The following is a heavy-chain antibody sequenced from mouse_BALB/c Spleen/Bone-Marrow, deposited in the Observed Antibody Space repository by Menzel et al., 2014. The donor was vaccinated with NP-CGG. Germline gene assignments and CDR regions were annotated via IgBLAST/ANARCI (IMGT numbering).Heavy chain of an antibody. J-gene: IGHJ4*01. CDR1: GFSLTGYG. CDR3: ARDSFLITRALDY. V-gene: IGHV2-6-7*01. CDR2: IWGDGST. Sequence: QVQLKESGPGLVAPSQSLSITCTVSGFSLTGYGVSWVRQPPGKGLEWLGMIWGDGSTDYNSALKSRLSITKDNSKSQVFLKMSSLQTDDTARYYCARDSFLITRALDYWGQGTSVTVPS. D-gene: IGHD2-4*01.